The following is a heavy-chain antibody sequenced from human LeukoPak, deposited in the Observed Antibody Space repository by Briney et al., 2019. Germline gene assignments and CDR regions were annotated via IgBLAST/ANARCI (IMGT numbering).Heavy chain of an antibody. J-gene: IGHJ4*02. CDR3: ARRVAAFDY. Sequence: PSETLSLTCAVSGYSNSSGYYWGWIRQPPGKGLEWIGNIYHSGSTYYNPSLKSRVTISVDTSKNQFSLKLSSVTAADTAVYYCARRVAAFDYWGQGTLVTVSS. D-gene: IGHD6-25*01. CDR2: IYHSGST. V-gene: IGHV4-38-2*01. CDR1: GYSNSSGYY.